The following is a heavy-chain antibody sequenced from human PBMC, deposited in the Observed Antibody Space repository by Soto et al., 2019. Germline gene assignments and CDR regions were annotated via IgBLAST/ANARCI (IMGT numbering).Heavy chain of an antibody. J-gene: IGHJ4*02. CDR3: ATGLYSRTWYPPFDY. CDR1: GNTLTELS. CDR2: FEPEAGET. V-gene: IGHV1-24*01. D-gene: IGHD6-13*01. Sequence: QVPLMQSGAEVRKPGASVKVSCKVSGNTLTELSMHWVRQAPGKGPEWMGGFEPEAGETIYAQKFQGRVTMTEDTSTDTAYMELSSLRSEDTAVYYCATGLYSRTWYPPFDYWGQGTRVTVSS.